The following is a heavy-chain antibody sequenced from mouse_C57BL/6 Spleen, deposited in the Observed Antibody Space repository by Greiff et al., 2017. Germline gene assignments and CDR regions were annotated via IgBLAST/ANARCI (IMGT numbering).Heavy chain of an antibody. J-gene: IGHJ3*01. CDR3: ARGNWGLAY. CDR1: GYTFTSYW. CDR2: IDPSDSYT. V-gene: IGHV1-69*01. Sequence: LQQPGAELVMPGASVKLSCKASGYTFTSYWMHWVKQRPGQGLEWIGEIDPSDSYTNYNQKVKGKSTLTVDKSSSTAYMQLSSLTAEDSAVYYCARGNWGLAYWGQGTLVTVSA. D-gene: IGHD4-1*01.